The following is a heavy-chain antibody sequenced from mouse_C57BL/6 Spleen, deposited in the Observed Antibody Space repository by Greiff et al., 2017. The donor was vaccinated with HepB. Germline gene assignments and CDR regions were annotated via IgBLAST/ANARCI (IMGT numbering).Heavy chain of an antibody. CDR3: ARGENGNYVFYAMDY. CDR2: INPSNGGT. Sequence: QVQLQQPGTELVKPGASVKLSCKASGYTFTSYWMHWVKQRPGQGLEWIGNINPSNGGTNYNEKFKSKATLTVDKSSSTAYMQLSSLTSEDSAVYSCARGENGNYVFYAMDYWGQGTSVTVSS. J-gene: IGHJ4*01. CDR1: GYTFTSYW. D-gene: IGHD2-1*01. V-gene: IGHV1-53*01.